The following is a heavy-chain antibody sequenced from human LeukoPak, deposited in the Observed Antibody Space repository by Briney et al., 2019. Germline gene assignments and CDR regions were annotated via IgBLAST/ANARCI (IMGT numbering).Heavy chain of an antibody. CDR1: GFTYNNYG. V-gene: IGHV3-30*02. CDR2: ISYDGSDK. CDR3: VKDVSTGWSFDS. Sequence: GGSLRLSCAASGFTYNNYGMHWVRQAPGKGLEWVTFISYDGSDKSYADSVKGRFIISRDNSKKTLYVQMNSLTTDDTAVYYCVKDVSTGWSFDSWGQGTLVTGSS. J-gene: IGHJ4*02. D-gene: IGHD6-19*01.